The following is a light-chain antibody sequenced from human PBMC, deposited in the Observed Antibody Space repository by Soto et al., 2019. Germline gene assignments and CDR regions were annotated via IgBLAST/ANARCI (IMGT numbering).Light chain of an antibody. J-gene: IGKJ1*01. CDR2: AAT. V-gene: IGKV1-9*01. Sequence: DIQMTQSPSSLSASVGDRVTITCRASQNIDIYLHWYQQKPGAAPKLLIYAATTLQSGVPSRFSGGASGTEFTLTISSLQSDDFATYYCQQLNSYPPEFGQGTKVDIK. CDR3: QQLNSYPPE. CDR1: QNIDIY.